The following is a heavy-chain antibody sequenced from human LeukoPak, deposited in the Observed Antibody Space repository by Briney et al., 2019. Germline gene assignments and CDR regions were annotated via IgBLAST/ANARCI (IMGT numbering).Heavy chain of an antibody. D-gene: IGHD6-19*01. CDR3: ARARVSSGWYMYYFDY. CDR1: GGSISSGGYY. CDR2: IYYSGST. J-gene: IGHJ4*02. Sequence: SQTLSLTCTVSGGSISSGGYYWNWIRQHPGKGLEWIGYIYYSGSTYYNPSLKSRVTISVDTSKNQFSLKLSSVTAADTAVYYCARARVSSGWYMYYFDYWGQGTLVTVSS. V-gene: IGHV4-31*03.